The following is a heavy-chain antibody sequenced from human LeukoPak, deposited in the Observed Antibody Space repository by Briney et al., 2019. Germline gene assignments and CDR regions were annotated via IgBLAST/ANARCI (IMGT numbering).Heavy chain of an antibody. D-gene: IGHD2-15*01. V-gene: IGHV3-15*01. CDR2: IKSKTDGETP. CDR1: GFNFSTYW. CDR3: SKGNCSGGTCLLPHDF. Sequence: GGSLRLSCTASGFNFSTYWMTWVRQAPGKGLEWVGRIKSKTDGETPTYAAPVKGRFTISRDDSKNTLYLQMNNLRTDDTAVYYCSKGNCSGGTCLLPHDFWGQGTLVTVSS. J-gene: IGHJ4*02.